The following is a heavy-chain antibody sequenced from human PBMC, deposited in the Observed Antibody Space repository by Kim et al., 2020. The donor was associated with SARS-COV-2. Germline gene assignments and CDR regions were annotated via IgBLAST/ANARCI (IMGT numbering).Heavy chain of an antibody. Sequence: RGLEWLGRPFFGATWYYDHADSVSSRITVKPDPVKKQFFLQLTSVTPEDTAVYFCAREGSTRTYFFDYWGHGTLVTVSS. CDR2: PFFGATWYY. V-gene: IGHV6-1*01. CDR3: AREGSTRTYFFDY. J-gene: IGHJ4*01. D-gene: IGHD1-7*01.